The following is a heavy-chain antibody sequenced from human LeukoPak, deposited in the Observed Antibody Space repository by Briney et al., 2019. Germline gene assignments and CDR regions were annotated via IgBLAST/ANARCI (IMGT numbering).Heavy chain of an antibody. V-gene: IGHV4-59*01. J-gene: IGHJ6*02. CDR3: ARDNWNYGSSMDV. CDR1: GGSISTYY. CDR2: VYYTGST. Sequence: PSETLSLTCTVSGGSISTYYWSWMRQPPGKGLEWIGYVYYTGSTNYNPSLKSRLTISVDTSKNQFSLKLSSVTAADTAVYYCARDNWNYGSSMDVWGQGTTVTVSS. D-gene: IGHD1-7*01.